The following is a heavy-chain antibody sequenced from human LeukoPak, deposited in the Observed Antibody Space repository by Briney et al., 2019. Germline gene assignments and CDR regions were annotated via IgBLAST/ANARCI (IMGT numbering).Heavy chain of an antibody. CDR2: IYPGDSDT. CDR3: ARDYDSTTYYYALHY. Sequence: GESLKISCKNSGYSFTTYWIGWVRQLPGKGLEWMGIIYPGDSDTRYSPSFQGQVTISADKSISTAYLEWSSLKASDSAMYFCARDYDSTTYYYALHYWGQGTLVTVSS. J-gene: IGHJ4*02. CDR1: GYSFTTYW. D-gene: IGHD3-22*01. V-gene: IGHV5-51*01.